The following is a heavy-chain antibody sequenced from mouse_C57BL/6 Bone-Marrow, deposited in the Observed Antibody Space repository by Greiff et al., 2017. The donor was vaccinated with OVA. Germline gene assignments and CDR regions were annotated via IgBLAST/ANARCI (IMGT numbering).Heavy chain of an antibody. J-gene: IGHJ1*03. Sequence: QVQLQQSGAELVKPGASVKISCKASGYAFSSYWMNWVKQRPGKGLEWIGQIYPGDGDTNYNGKFKGKATLTADKSSSTAYMQLSSLTSEDSAVYFCAIFYYGSSNWYFDVWGTGTTVTVSS. D-gene: IGHD1-1*01. CDR2: IYPGDGDT. CDR1: GYAFSSYW. CDR3: AIFYYGSSNWYFDV. V-gene: IGHV1-80*01.